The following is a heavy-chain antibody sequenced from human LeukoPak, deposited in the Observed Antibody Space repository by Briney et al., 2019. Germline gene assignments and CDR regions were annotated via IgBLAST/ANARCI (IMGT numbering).Heavy chain of an antibody. CDR1: GFTFSSYA. CDR2: ISDSGDTT. J-gene: IGHJ4*02. CDR3: AKEDKYGTYRYNLFDY. V-gene: IGHV3-23*01. D-gene: IGHD3-16*02. Sequence: AGGSQRLSCTASGFTFSSYAISWVRQAPGKGLEWVSGISDSGDTTYYADSVKGRFTIFRDNSKNTLYLQMNSLRAEDTAVYYCAKEDKYGTYRYNLFDYWGQGTLVTVSS.